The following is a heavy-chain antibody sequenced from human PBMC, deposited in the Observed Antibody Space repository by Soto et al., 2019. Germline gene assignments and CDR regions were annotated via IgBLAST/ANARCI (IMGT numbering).Heavy chain of an antibody. J-gene: IGHJ4*02. CDR1: GFTFSSYS. V-gene: IGHV3-48*02. CDR2: ISSSSSTI. Sequence: GGSLRLSCAASGFTFSSYSMNWVRQAPGKGLEWVSYISSSSSTIYYADSVKGRFTISRDNAKNSLYLQMNSLRHEDTAVYYCAVPRGYSGYDGYDDWGQGTLVTVSS. CDR3: AVPRGYSGYDGYDD. D-gene: IGHD5-12*01.